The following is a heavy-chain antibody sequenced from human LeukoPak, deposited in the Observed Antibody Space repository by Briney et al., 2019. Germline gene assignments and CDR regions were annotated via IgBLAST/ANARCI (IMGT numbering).Heavy chain of an antibody. CDR3: ARADRLDGSPYLIGP. Sequence: ASVKVSCKTSGYSSTDYYMHWLRQAPGQGLEWMGWSNPNSGGTSTAQKFQGRITMTRDTSITTVYMEVSWLTSDDTAIYYCARADRLDGSPYLIGPWGQGTLVTVSS. CDR2: SNPNSGGT. CDR1: GYSSTDYY. D-gene: IGHD1-26*01. J-gene: IGHJ5*02. V-gene: IGHV1-2*02.